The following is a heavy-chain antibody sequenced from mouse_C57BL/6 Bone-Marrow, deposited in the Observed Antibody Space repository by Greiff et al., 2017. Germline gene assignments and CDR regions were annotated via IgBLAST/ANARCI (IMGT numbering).Heavy chain of an antibody. CDR2: FHPYNDDT. Sequence: QVQLKESGAELVKPGASVKMSCKASGYTFTTYPIEWMKQNHGKSLEWIGNFHPYNDDTKYNAKFKGKATLTVEKSSSTVYLELSRLTSDVSAVYYCARGRASGDCYAMDYWGQGTSVTVSS. V-gene: IGHV1-47*01. CDR1: GYTFTTYP. CDR3: ARGRASGDCYAMDY. D-gene: IGHD3-1*01. J-gene: IGHJ4*01.